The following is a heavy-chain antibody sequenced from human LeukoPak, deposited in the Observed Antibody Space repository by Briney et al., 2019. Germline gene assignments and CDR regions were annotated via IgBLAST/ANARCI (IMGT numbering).Heavy chain of an antibody. Sequence: PSETLSLTCTVSGGSISSGDYYWRWLRQPPGKGLEWIGYNYYSGSTYYNPSLKSRVTISVDTSKNQFSLKLSSVTAADTAVYYCAREWWWHSWDWFGPWGQGTLVTVSS. CDR3: AREWWWHSWDWFGP. CDR1: GGSISSGDYY. V-gene: IGHV4-30-4*01. J-gene: IGHJ5*02. D-gene: IGHD2-21*01. CDR2: NYYSGST.